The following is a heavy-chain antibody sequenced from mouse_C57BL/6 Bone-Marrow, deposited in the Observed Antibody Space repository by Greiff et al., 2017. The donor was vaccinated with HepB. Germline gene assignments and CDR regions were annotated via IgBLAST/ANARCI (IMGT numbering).Heavy chain of an antibody. CDR2: INPGSGGT. CDR3: ARKGLITTASPPFAY. J-gene: IGHJ3*01. V-gene: IGHV1-54*01. D-gene: IGHD1-2*01. CDR1: GYAFTNYL. Sequence: QVQLQQSGAELVRPGTSVKVSCKASGYAFTNYLIEWVKQRPGQGLEWIGVINPGSGGTNYNEKFKGKATLTADKSSSTAYMQLSSLTSEDSAVYFCARKGLITTASPPFAYWGQGTLVTVSA.